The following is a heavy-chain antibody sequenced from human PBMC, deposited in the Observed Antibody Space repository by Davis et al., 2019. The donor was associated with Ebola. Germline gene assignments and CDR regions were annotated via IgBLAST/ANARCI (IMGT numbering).Heavy chain of an antibody. CDR2: ISRSSSYI. D-gene: IGHD3-22*01. V-gene: IGHV3-21*01. CDR3: ARDWSSYYDSSSNY. J-gene: IGHJ4*02. CDR1: GFTFSDYS. Sequence: GESLKISCGASGFTFSDYSMNWVRQAPGKGLEWVSSISRSSSYIYYADSVKGRFTISRDNAKNLLSLQMNSLRAEDTAVYYCARDWSSYYDSSSNYWGQGTLVTVSS.